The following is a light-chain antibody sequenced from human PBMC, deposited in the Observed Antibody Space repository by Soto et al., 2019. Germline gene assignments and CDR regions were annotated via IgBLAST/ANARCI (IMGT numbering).Light chain of an antibody. CDR2: AAS. J-gene: IGKJ1*01. Sequence: DILMTQSPSPLSASVGDRVTITCRASQDIADYLAWYQQRPGQAPKLLIYAASTLQSGVPSRFSGSGSGTDFTLTIRSLQPEDVATYYCQRYNSPPWTFGQGTTVEIK. V-gene: IGKV1-27*01. CDR3: QRYNSPPWT. CDR1: QDIADY.